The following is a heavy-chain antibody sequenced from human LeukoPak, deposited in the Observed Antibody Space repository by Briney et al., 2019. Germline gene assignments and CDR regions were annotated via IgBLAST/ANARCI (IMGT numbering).Heavy chain of an antibody. V-gene: IGHV3-7*01. CDR3: ARDKGVTRETYLDY. Sequence: AESLTLSCAVSGFCFSSFWMSWVRQTPGQGLELLANLNQDGSENYYGNSVKGRFTTSRDNTKRSLYLQMISLGAEDTAVDYWARDKGVTRETYLDYWGQGTLVTVSS. CDR2: LNQDGSEN. J-gene: IGHJ4*02. D-gene: IGHD3-10*01. CDR1: GFCFSSFW.